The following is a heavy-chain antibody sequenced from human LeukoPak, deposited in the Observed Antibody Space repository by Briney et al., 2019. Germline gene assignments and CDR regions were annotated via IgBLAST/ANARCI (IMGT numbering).Heavy chain of an antibody. V-gene: IGHV3-33*01. CDR2: IWYDGSNK. Sequence: PGGSLRLSCAASGFTFSSYGMHWVRQAPGKGLEWVAVIWYDGSNKCYADSVKGRFTISRDNSKNTLYLQMNSLRAEDTAVYYCARDLDGYSGSYEYYFDYWGQGTLVTVSS. CDR3: ARDLDGYSGSYEYYFDY. CDR1: GFTFSSYG. D-gene: IGHD1-26*01. J-gene: IGHJ4*02.